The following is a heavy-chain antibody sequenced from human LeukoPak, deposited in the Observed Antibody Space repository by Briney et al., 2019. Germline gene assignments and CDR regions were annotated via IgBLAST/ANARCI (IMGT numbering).Heavy chain of an antibody. CDR3: ARGQRRYNGSYNPAY. J-gene: IGHJ4*02. V-gene: IGHV5-51*01. Sequence: GESLKISCKGSGYSFSSYWIGWVRQMPGKGLEWMGIIFPGDSDTRYSPSFQGQVTISADKSISTAYLQWSSLKASDTAMYYCARGQRRYNGSYNPAYWGQGTLVTVSS. CDR1: GYSFSSYW. CDR2: IFPGDSDT. D-gene: IGHD1-26*01.